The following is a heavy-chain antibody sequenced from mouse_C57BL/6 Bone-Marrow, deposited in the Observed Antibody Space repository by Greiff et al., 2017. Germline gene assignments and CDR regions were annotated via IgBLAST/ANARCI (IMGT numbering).Heavy chain of an antibody. J-gene: IGHJ4*01. V-gene: IGHV1-59*01. CDR3: ARERIYYYGSSSYYYAMDY. CDR2: IDPSDSYT. Sequence: VQLQQSGAELVRPGTSVKLSCKASGYTFTSYWMHWVKQRPGQGLEWIGVIDPSDSYTNYNQKFKGKATLTVDTSSSTAYMQLSSLTSEDSAVYYCARERIYYYGSSSYYYAMDYWGQGTSVTVSS. CDR1: GYTFTSYW. D-gene: IGHD1-1*01.